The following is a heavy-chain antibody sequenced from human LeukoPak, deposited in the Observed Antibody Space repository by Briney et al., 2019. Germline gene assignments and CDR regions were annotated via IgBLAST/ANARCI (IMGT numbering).Heavy chain of an antibody. J-gene: IGHJ4*02. D-gene: IGHD1-1*01. CDR2: IIPILGIA. V-gene: IGHV1-69*04. Sequence: GASVKVSCKASGGTFSSYAISWVRQAPGQGLEWMGRIIPILGIANYAQKFQGRVTITADKSTSTAYMELSSLRSEDKAVYYCASKERRGDYWGQGTLVTVSS. CDR1: GGTFSSYA. CDR3: ASKERRGDY.